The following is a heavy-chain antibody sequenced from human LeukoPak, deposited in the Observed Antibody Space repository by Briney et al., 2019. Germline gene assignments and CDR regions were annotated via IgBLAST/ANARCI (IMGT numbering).Heavy chain of an antibody. J-gene: IGHJ4*02. V-gene: IGHV1-18*01. Sequence: GASVKVSCKASGYTFTSYGISWVRQAPGQGLEWMGWISAYNGNTNNAQKLQGRVTMTTDTSTSTAYMELRSLRSDDTAVYYCARVECSSTSCYGWFDYWGQGTLVTVSS. CDR2: ISAYNGNT. D-gene: IGHD2-2*01. CDR3: ARVECSSTSCYGWFDY. CDR1: GYTFTSYG.